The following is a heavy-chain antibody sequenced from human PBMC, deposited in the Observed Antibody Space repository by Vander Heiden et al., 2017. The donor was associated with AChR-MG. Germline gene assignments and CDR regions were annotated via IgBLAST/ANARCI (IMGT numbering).Heavy chain of an antibody. CDR1: GFPFSSYA. J-gene: IGHJ4*02. CDR3: AKDRGGRGWDGSFDY. D-gene: IGHD6-19*01. CDR2: ISGSGGST. Sequence: EVQLLESGGGLVQPGGSLRLSCAASGFPFSSYAMSWVRQAPGKGLEWVSAISGSGGSTYYADAVKGRFTISRDNSKNTLYLQMNSLRDEDTAVYYCAKDRGGRGWDGSFDYWGQGNLVTVSS. V-gene: IGHV3-23*01.